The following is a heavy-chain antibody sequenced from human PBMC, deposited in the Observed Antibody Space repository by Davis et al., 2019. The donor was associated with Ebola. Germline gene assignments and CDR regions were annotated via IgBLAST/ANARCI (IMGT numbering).Heavy chain of an antibody. V-gene: IGHV1-18*01. Sequence: ASVKVSCKASGYTFTSYGISWVRQAPGQGLEWMGWISAYNGNTNYAQKLQGRVTITTDTSTSTAYMELRSLRSDDTAVYYCARARLEGGSQYYYYYYYMDVWGKGTTVTVSS. J-gene: IGHJ6*03. CDR1: GYTFTSYG. D-gene: IGHD1-26*01. CDR2: ISAYNGNT. CDR3: ARARLEGGSQYYYYYYYMDV.